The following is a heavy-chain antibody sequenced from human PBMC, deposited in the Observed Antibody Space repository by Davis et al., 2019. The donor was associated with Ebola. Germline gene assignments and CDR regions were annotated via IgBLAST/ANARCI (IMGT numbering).Heavy chain of an antibody. Sequence: ASVKVSCKASGYTFTSYGISWVRQAPGQGLEWMGWISAYNGNTNYAQKLQGRVTMTRDTSTSTVYMELSSLRSEDTAVYYCGGGWLVLPNYWGQGTLVTASS. CDR1: GYTFTSYG. D-gene: IGHD6-19*01. CDR3: GGGWLVLPNY. V-gene: IGHV1-18*01. CDR2: ISAYNGNT. J-gene: IGHJ4*02.